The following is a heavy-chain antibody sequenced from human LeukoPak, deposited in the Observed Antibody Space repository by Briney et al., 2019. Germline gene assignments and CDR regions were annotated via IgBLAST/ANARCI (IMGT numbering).Heavy chain of an antibody. CDR1: GYTFTSYG. CDR2: ISAYNGNT. D-gene: IGHD3-3*01. J-gene: IGHJ4*02. Sequence: ASVKVSCKASGYTFTSYGISWVRQAPGQGPEWMGWISAYNGNTNYAQKLQGRVTMTTDTSTSTAYMELRSLRSDDTAVYYCARHYDFWSGYLAFVYWGQGTLVTVSS. CDR3: ARHYDFWSGYLAFVY. V-gene: IGHV1-18*01.